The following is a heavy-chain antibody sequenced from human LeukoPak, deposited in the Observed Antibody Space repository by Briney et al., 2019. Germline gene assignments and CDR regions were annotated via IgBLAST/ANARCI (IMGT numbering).Heavy chain of an antibody. Sequence: SETLSLTCTVSGSMYNYYWSWIRQPPGKGLEWIGYIHYNGITNYSPSLKSRVTMSLDTSKNQVSLKLNSVSAADTAVYYCARGRNVVSGSWCEYWGRGTQVTVSS. CDR1: GSMYNYY. CDR2: IHYNGIT. CDR3: ARGRNVVSGSWCEY. D-gene: IGHD3-10*01. V-gene: IGHV4-59*08. J-gene: IGHJ4*02.